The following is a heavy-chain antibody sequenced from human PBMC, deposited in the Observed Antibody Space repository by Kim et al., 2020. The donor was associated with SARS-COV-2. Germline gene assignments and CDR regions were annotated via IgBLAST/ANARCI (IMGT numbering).Heavy chain of an antibody. CDR1: GFTFSDYY. V-gene: IGHV3-11*01. J-gene: IGHJ6*03. Sequence: GGSLRLSCAASGFTFSDYYMSWIRQAPGKGLEWVSYISSSGSTIYYADSVKGRFTISRDNAKNSLYLQMNSLRAEDTAVYYCARDPRPYYYYYMDVWGKGTTVTVSS. CDR3: ARDPRPYYYYYMDV. CDR2: ISSSGSTI.